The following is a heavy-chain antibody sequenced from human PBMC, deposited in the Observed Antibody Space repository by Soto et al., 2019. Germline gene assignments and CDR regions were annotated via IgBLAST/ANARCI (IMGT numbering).Heavy chain of an antibody. CDR1: GGPINSGGYC. CDR2: ISYGGST. CDR3: SRGLLV. J-gene: IGHJ4*02. D-gene: IGHD5-18*01. V-gene: IGHV4-31*03. Sequence: QVQLQESGPGLVKPSQTLSLTCTVSGGPINSGGYCWSWIRQHPGKGLDWIGCISYGGSTSYNPSLKSRVTISVDTSKNQFSLKLTSVTAADTAVYYCSRGLLVWGQGALITVSS.